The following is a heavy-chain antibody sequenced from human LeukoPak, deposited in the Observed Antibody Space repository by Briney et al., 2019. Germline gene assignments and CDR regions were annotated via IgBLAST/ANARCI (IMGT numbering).Heavy chain of an antibody. J-gene: IGHJ4*02. Sequence: GGSLRLSCAASGFTFSSYAMSWVRQAPGKGLEWVSAISGSGGSTYYADSGKGRFTIARDNSKNTLYLQMNSLRAEDTAVYYCANLYPPLHYDSSGYYFDYWGQGTLVTVSS. CDR2: ISGSGGST. V-gene: IGHV3-23*01. CDR3: ANLYPPLHYDSSGYYFDY. D-gene: IGHD3-22*01. CDR1: GFTFSSYA.